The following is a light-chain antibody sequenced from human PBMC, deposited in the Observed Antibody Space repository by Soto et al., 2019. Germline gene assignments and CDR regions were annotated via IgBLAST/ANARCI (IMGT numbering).Light chain of an antibody. V-gene: IGLV1-44*01. CDR2: SNN. CDR3: ATWDDSLNGHV. Sequence: QSALTQPPSASGTPGQRVTISCSGSSSTIGSNTVSWYQQLPGTAPKLLIYSNNQRPSGVPDQFSGSKSGTSASLAISGLQSEDEADYYCATWDDSLNGHVFGTGTKVTVL. CDR1: SSTIGSNT. J-gene: IGLJ1*01.